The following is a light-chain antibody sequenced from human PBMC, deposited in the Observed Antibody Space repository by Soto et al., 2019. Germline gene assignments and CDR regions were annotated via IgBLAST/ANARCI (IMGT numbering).Light chain of an antibody. V-gene: IGLV1-40*01. CDR3: QSYDSSLSSVV. Sequence: QSVLTQPPSVSGAPGQRVTISCTGSSSNIGAGYDIHWYQQLPETAPKLLIYGNNNRPLGVPDRFSGSKSGTSASLAITGLQAEDEADYYCQSYDSSLSSVVFGGGTKVTVL. J-gene: IGLJ2*01. CDR2: GNN. CDR1: SSNIGAGYD.